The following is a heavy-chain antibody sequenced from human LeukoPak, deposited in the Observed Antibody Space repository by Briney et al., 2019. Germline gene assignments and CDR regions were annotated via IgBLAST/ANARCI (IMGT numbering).Heavy chain of an antibody. D-gene: IGHD6-6*01. J-gene: IGHJ4*02. Sequence: PGGSLRLSCAASGFTFSSYSMNWVRQAPGKGLEWVSSISSSSSYIYYADSVKGRFTISRDNAKNSLYLQMNSLRAEDTAVYYCARGISEYSSSEGDDYWGQGTLVTVSS. CDR2: ISSSSSYI. CDR3: ARGISEYSSSEGDDY. CDR1: GFTFSSYS. V-gene: IGHV3-21*01.